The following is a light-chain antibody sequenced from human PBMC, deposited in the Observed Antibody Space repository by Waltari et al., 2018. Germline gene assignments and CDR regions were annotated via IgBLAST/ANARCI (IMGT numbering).Light chain of an antibody. CDR2: DAS. CDR1: QSVSSY. J-gene: IGKJ4*01. V-gene: IGKV3-11*01. CDR3: QQRSNWPPALT. Sequence: EIVLTQSPVTLTLYPGERATLSCRASQSVSSYFTWYQQKPGQAPRLLIYDASNRATGIPARFRGSGSGTDFTLTISSLEPEDFAVYYCQQRSNWPPALTFGGGTKVEVK.